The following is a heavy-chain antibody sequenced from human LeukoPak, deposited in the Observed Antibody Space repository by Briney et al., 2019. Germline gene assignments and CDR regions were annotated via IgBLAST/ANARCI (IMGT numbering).Heavy chain of an antibody. CDR1: GYSISSGYY. J-gene: IGHJ5*02. CDR3: ARHYMPSDWFDP. D-gene: IGHD2-2*01. V-gene: IGHV4-38-2*01. CDR2: IYYSGST. Sequence: SETLSLTCAVSGYSISSGYYWGWIRQPPGKGLEWIGSIYYSGSTYYNPSLKSRVTISVDTSKNQFSLKLSSVTAADTAMYYCARHYMPSDWFDPWGQGTLVTVSS.